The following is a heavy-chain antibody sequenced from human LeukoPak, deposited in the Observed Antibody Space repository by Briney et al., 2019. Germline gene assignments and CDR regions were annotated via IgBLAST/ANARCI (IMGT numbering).Heavy chain of an antibody. V-gene: IGHV3-66*01. Sequence: GGSLRLSCAASGFTFSDYYMSWIRQAPGKGLEWVSVIYSGGSTYYADSVKGRFTISRDNSKNTLYLQMNSLRAEDTAVYYCARVPRSGSYSLDYWGQGTLVTVSS. CDR2: IYSGGST. CDR1: GFTFSDYY. J-gene: IGHJ4*02. CDR3: ARVPRSGSYSLDY. D-gene: IGHD3-10*01.